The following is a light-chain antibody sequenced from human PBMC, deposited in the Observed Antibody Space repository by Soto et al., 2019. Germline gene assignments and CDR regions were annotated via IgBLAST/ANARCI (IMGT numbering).Light chain of an antibody. V-gene: IGKV3-20*01. J-gene: IGKJ4*01. Sequence: EIVVTQSPGTLSLSPGERATLSCRASQSISNDHLAWYQQKPGQAPRLLIYGTSNRATGGIADRFSGSGSGTDLTLTISRLEPEDVALYYCQYYGSSVTFAGGTKVEIK. CDR3: QYYGSSVT. CDR2: GTS. CDR1: QSISNDH.